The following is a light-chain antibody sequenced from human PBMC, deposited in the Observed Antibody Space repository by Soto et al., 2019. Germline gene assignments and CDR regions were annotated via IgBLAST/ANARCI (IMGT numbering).Light chain of an antibody. CDR2: GAS. CDR3: QQYEHSPRT. V-gene: IGKV3-20*01. Sequence: EIVLTQSPGTLSLSPGERATLSCRASQSVGRDLAWYQQKLGQAPRLLIYGASSRATGIPDRFSGSGSGTDFTLTISRLEPADFAVYYCQQYEHSPRTFGQGTKLEI. CDR1: QSVGRD. J-gene: IGKJ2*01.